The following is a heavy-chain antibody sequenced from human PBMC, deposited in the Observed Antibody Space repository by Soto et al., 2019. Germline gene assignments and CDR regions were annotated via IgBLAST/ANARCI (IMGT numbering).Heavy chain of an antibody. CDR1: GYTFTSYG. D-gene: IGHD3-22*01. V-gene: IGHV1-18*04. CDR3: ARDRTYYYDSSGYYGSIRSYYFDY. J-gene: IGHJ4*02. Sequence: ASVKVSCKASGYTFTSYGISWVRQAPGQGLEWMGWISAYNGNTNYAQKLQGRVTMTTDTSTSTAYMELRSLRSDDTAVYYCARDRTYYYDSSGYYGSIRSYYFDYWGQGTLVTVSS. CDR2: ISAYNGNT.